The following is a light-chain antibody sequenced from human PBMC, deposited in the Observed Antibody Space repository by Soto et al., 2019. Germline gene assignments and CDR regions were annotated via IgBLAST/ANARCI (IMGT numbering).Light chain of an antibody. CDR1: ASNIGRNV. CDR3: AVWDGSLNGRI. CDR2: SND. V-gene: IGLV1-44*01. Sequence: QPVLTQPPSASGTPGQSVTIFCSGSASNIGRNVVNWYQQLPGTAPTLLIYSNDQRPSGVPARFSGSKSGTSASLAISGLQSEDEADYYCAVWDGSLNGRIFGGGTKVTVL. J-gene: IGLJ2*01.